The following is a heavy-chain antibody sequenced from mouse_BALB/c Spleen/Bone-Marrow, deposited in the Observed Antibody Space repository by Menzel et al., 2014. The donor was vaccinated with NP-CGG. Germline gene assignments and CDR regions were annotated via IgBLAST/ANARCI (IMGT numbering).Heavy chain of an antibody. V-gene: IGHV1-54*01. Sequence: VQLQQSGAELVSPGTSVKVSCKASGYAFTNYLIEWVKQRPGQGLEWIGVINPGSGGTNYNEKFKGKATLTADKSSSTAYMQLSSLTSDDSAVYFCAGGITTGYFDYWGQGTTLTVST. CDR1: GYAFTNYL. J-gene: IGHJ2*01. CDR3: AGGITTGYFDY. CDR2: INPGSGGT. D-gene: IGHD1-1*01.